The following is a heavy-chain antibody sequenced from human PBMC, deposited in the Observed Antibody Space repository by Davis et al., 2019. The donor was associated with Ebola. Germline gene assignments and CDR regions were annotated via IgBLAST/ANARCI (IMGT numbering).Heavy chain of an antibody. CDR2: ISGGGGST. J-gene: IGHJ4*02. CDR3: AKGDSSSWYGAQKYYFDY. V-gene: IGHV3-23*01. CDR1: GFTFSSYG. Sequence: GGSLRLSCAASGFTFSSYGMSWVRQAPGKGLEWVSTISGGGGSTYYADSVKGRFTISRDNSKNTLYLQMDSLRAEDTAVYYCAKGDSSSWYGAQKYYFDYWGQGTLVTVSS. D-gene: IGHD6-13*01.